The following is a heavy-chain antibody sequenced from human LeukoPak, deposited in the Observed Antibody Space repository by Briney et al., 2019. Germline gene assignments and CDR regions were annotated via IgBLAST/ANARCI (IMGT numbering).Heavy chain of an antibody. Sequence: GGSLRLSCAASGFTFSSYDMHWVRQAPGKGLEWVAVIWYDGSKKDYADSVKGRFTISRDNAKNSLYLQMNSLRVEDTAVYYCARDPGGYSSIDYWGQGTLVTVSS. CDR1: GFTFSSYD. D-gene: IGHD5-18*01. J-gene: IGHJ4*02. CDR2: IWYDGSKK. CDR3: ARDPGGYSSIDY. V-gene: IGHV3-33*08.